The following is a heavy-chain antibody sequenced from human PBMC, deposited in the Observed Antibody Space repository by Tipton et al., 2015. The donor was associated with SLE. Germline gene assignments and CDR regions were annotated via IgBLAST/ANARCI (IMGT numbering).Heavy chain of an antibody. V-gene: IGHV1-69*05. CDR2: LIPIFGTA. CDR1: GGTFSSYV. Sequence: QLVQSGAEVKKPGSSVKVSCKASGGTFSSYVISWVRQAPGQGLEYMGGLIPIFGTANYAQKFQGRVTITTDASTSTAYMELSILRSEDTAVYYCARGGLSAALDYWGQGTLITVSS. J-gene: IGHJ4*02. CDR3: ARGGLSAALDY. D-gene: IGHD2/OR15-2a*01.